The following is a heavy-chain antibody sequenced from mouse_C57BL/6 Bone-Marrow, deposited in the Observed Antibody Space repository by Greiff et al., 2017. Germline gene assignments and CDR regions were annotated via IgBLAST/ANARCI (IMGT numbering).Heavy chain of an antibody. Sequence: QVQLQQPGAELVRPGSSVKLSCKASGYTFTSYWMHWVKQRPIQGLEWIGNIDPSDSETHYNQKFKDKATLTVDKSSSTAYMPHISLTSEDSAVYYCARSGLLYYFDYWGQGTTLTVSS. CDR2: IDPSDSET. CDR3: ARSGLLYYFDY. J-gene: IGHJ2*01. CDR1: GYTFTSYW. D-gene: IGHD3-1*01. V-gene: IGHV1-52*01.